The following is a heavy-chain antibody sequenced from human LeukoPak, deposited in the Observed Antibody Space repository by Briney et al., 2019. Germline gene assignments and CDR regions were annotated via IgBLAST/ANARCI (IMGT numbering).Heavy chain of an antibody. CDR3: TRVGDTRSPY. D-gene: IGHD1-26*01. CDR2: IRSAHYGGTT. CDR1: GFTFSDSA. V-gene: IGHV3-49*04. Sequence: GGSLRLSCTTSGFTFSDSAMSWVRQAPGKGLEWLCFIRSAHYGGTTEYVASVRSRFTISRDDSKSTAYLQMNSLKAEDTAVYYCTRVGDTRSPYWGQGTLVTVSS. J-gene: IGHJ4*02.